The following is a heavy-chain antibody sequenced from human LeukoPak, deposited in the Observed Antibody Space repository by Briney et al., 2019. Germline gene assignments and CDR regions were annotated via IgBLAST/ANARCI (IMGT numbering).Heavy chain of an antibody. V-gene: IGHV3-23*01. CDR3: AKIAETSGIYGQGYDY. Sequence: GGSLRLSCAASGFTFSIYAMSWVRQAPGKGLEWVSGISGSGDNTHNADFVKGRFTISRDNSKNTLYLQMNSLRAEDTAVYYCAKIAETSGIYGQGYDYWGQGTLVTVSS. J-gene: IGHJ4*02. CDR2: ISGSGDNT. CDR1: GFTFSIYA. D-gene: IGHD1-26*01.